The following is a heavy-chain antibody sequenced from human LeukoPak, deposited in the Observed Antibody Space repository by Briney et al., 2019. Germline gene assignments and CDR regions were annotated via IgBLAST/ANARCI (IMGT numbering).Heavy chain of an antibody. CDR2: ISGNGATT. Sequence: GGSLRPSCSASGFTLSSYVMSWVRQAPGKGLEWVSGISGNGATTYYTDSVKGRFTISRDNSKNTLYLQGDSLRAEDTALYYCAIGPRQKRGLSTYWGQGTLVIVSS. D-gene: IGHD3/OR15-3a*01. J-gene: IGHJ4*02. CDR3: AIGPRQKRGLSTY. CDR1: GFTLSSYV. V-gene: IGHV3-23*01.